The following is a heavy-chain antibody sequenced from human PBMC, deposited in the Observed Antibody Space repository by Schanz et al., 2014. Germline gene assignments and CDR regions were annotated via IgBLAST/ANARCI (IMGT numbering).Heavy chain of an antibody. D-gene: IGHD6-19*01. J-gene: IGHJ4*02. Sequence: QVQLVQSGAEVKKPGSSVKVSCKASRSTFSSYTINWVRQARGQGLEWLGWISGSNGNTNYTQKFQGRVTMTIDPYTSTAYMELRSLRSDDTAVYYCARGGYSSGWYDRDIAHFDYWGQGTLVTVSS. CDR3: ARGGYSSGWYDRDIAHFDY. CDR1: RSTFSSYT. CDR2: ISGSNGNT. V-gene: IGHV1-18*01.